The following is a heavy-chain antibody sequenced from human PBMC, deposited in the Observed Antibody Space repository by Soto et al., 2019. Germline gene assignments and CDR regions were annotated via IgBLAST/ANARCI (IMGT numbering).Heavy chain of an antibody. CDR2: ISSSSTT. CDR3: ARDLGCSGGSCYQDLWYYGMDV. J-gene: IGHJ6*02. CDR1: GFPFSTYS. D-gene: IGHD2-15*01. Sequence: GGSMILSCAASGFPFSTYSMNWVRQAPGKGLEWVSSISSSSTTYYADSVKGRFTISRDNSKNTLYLQMNSLRAEDTAVYYCARDLGCSGGSCYQDLWYYGMDVWGQGTTVTVSS. V-gene: IGHV3-48*01.